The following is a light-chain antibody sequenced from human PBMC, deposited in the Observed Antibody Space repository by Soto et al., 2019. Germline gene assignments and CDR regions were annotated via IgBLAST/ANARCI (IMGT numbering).Light chain of an antibody. V-gene: IGKV3-20*01. Sequence: EIVLTQSPGSLSLSPGDTVTLSCRAGESISGNYLAWYQQQPGQAPRLLIYGTSNRATGIPDRFSGSGSGTDFTLTISRLEPEDFAVYYCQQYGSSPITFGQGTRLEIK. CDR1: ESISGNY. CDR2: GTS. CDR3: QQYGSSPIT. J-gene: IGKJ5*01.